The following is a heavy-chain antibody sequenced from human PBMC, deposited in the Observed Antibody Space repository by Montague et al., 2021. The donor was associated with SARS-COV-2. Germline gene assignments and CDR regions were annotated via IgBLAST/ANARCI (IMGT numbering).Heavy chain of an antibody. CDR2: IKQDGSEK. J-gene: IGHJ3*02. CDR1: GFPFSSFW. D-gene: IGHD3-22*01. CDR3: ARAPRRHYYDSTGFDAFDI. V-gene: IGHV3-7*01. Sequence: SRRLSCAASGFPFSSFWMSWVRQAPGKGLEWVANIKQDGSEKYYVDSVKGRFTISRDNAKNSLYLQMNSLRAEDTAVYYCARAPRRHYYDSTGFDAFDIWGQGTMVTVSS.